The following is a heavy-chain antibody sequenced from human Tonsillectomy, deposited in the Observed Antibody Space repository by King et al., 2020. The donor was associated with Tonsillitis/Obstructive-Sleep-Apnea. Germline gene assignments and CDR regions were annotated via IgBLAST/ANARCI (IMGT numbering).Heavy chain of an antibody. CDR3: AREGKEKAGDYYDSSGYLPPLPFDY. CDR2: IWYDGSNK. Sequence: QLVQSGGGVVQPGRSLRLSCAASGFTFSTYAMHWVRQAPGKGLEGVAIIWYDGSNKYYADSVKGRFTISRDNSKSTLYLQMNSLRAEDTAVYYCAREGKEKAGDYYDSSGYLPPLPFDYWGQGTLVTISS. J-gene: IGHJ4*02. V-gene: IGHV3-33*01. D-gene: IGHD3-22*01. CDR1: GFTFSTYA.